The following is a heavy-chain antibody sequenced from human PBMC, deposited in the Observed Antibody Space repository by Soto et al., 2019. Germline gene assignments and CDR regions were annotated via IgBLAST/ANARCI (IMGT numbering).Heavy chain of an antibody. CDR1: GGSISSYY. Sequence: XXTLSLTCTVAGGSISSYYWSWILQPPGKGLEWIGYIYYSGSTNYNPSLKSRVTISVDTSKNQFSLKLSSVTAADTAVYYCARGYSGYDPIDYWGQGTLVTVSS. CDR3: ARGYSGYDPIDY. CDR2: IYYSGST. V-gene: IGHV4-59*01. D-gene: IGHD5-12*01. J-gene: IGHJ4*02.